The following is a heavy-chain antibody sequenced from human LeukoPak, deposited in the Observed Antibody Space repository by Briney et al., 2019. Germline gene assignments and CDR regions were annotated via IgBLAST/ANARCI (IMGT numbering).Heavy chain of an antibody. Sequence: GASVKVSCKASGYTFTSYDINWVRQATGQGLEWMGWTNPNSGNTGYAQKFQGRVTITRNTSISTAYMELSSLRSEDTAVYYCARDSGITIFGVPLDYWGQGTLVTVSS. D-gene: IGHD3-3*01. CDR2: TNPNSGNT. J-gene: IGHJ4*02. CDR3: ARDSGITIFGVPLDY. CDR1: GYTFTSYD. V-gene: IGHV1-8*03.